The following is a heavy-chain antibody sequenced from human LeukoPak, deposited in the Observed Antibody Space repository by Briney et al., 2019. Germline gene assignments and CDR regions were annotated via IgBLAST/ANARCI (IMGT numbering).Heavy chain of an antibody. CDR2: IKQDGSEK. Sequence: GGSLRLSCAASGFTFSSYWMSWGRQAPGKGLEWVANIKQDGSEKYYVDSVKGRFTISRDNAKNSLYLQMNGLRAEDTAVYYCARVAEYDYVWLHWGQGTLVTVSS. D-gene: IGHD3-16*01. J-gene: IGHJ1*01. V-gene: IGHV3-7*01. CDR3: ARVAEYDYVWLH. CDR1: GFTFSSYW.